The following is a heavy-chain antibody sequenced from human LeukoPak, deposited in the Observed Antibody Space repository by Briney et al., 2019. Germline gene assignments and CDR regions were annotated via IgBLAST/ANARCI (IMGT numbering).Heavy chain of an antibody. CDR3: ARDQGYCSGGSCYPGY. CDR1: GFTFISYS. J-gene: IGHJ4*02. V-gene: IGHV3-21*01. CDR2: ISSSSSYI. Sequence: GGALRLSCAASGFTFISYSMNWVRQAPGKGLDWVSSISSSSSYIYYADSVKGRFTISRDNAKNSLYLQMNSLRAEDTAVYYCARDQGYCSGGSCYPGYWGQGTLVTVSS. D-gene: IGHD2-15*01.